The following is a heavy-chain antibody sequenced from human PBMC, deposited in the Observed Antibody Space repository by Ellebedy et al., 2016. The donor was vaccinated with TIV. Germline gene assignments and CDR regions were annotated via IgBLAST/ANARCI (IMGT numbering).Heavy chain of an antibody. V-gene: IGHV3-7*03. CDR1: GFTFNEYY. D-gene: IGHD3-10*01. J-gene: IGHJ4*02. CDR2: IKQDGSET. CDR3: ARDRGFVDY. Sequence: GESLKISCEASGFTFNEYYMAWVRHSPGKGLEWVAHIKQDGSETRYADSVKGRFTIARDNAKNSVYLQMNSFRAEDTALYYCARDRGFVDYWGQGTLVTVSS.